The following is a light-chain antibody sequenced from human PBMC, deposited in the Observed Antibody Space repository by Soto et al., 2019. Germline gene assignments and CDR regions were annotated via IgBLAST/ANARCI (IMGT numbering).Light chain of an antibody. J-gene: IGLJ3*02. CDR3: AAWDDSLNGLWV. Sequence: QSALTQPPSASGTPGQRVTISCSGSSSNIGSNTVNWYQQLPGTAPKLLIYSNNQRPSGVPDRFSGSKSGTSASLAISGLQSEDEADDYCAAWDDSLNGLWVFGGGTKVTVL. CDR1: SSNIGSNT. V-gene: IGLV1-44*01. CDR2: SNN.